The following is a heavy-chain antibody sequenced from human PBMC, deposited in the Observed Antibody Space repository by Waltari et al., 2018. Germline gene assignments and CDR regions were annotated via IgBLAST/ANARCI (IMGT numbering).Heavy chain of an antibody. J-gene: IGHJ4*02. CDR2: VIPILDSA. V-gene: IGHV1-69*06. D-gene: IGHD6-6*01. CDR1: GGTFDSYA. Sequence: QMQLVQSAAEVKKPGSSVKVSCKASGGTFDSYAISWVRQAPGQGLEWMGAVIPILDSATYEEKFQGRVTMTEDTSTDTAYMELSSLRSEDTAVYYCATALSVAARHFDYWGQGTLVTVSS. CDR3: ATALSVAARHFDY.